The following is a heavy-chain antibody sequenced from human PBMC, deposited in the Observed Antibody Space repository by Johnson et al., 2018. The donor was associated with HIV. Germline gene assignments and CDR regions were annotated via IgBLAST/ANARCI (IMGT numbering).Heavy chain of an antibody. D-gene: IGHD3-10*01. J-gene: IGHJ3*02. CDR1: GFTVSSNY. CDR3: ARAGRWSGDTFDI. CDR2: IYSGGST. Sequence: VHLVESGGGLIQPGGSLRLSCIGSGFTVSSNYMSWVRQAPGKGLEWVSVIYSGGSTYYADSVKGRFTISRDNSKNTLYLQMNSLRAEDTAVYYCARAGRWSGDTFDIWGQGTMVTVSS. V-gene: IGHV3-53*01.